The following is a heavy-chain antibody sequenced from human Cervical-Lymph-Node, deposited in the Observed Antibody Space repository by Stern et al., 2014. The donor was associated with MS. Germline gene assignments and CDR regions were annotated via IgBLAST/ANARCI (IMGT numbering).Heavy chain of an antibody. D-gene: IGHD5-12*01. J-gene: IGHJ4*02. CDR1: GYTFTGYY. V-gene: IGHV1-2*06. CDR3: ASTDRTYSASNFDL. CDR2: INPTSGAT. Sequence: VQLVESGAEVKKPWASLKVSCKASGYTFTGYYMHWVRQAPGQGLEWMGRINPTSGATNYEQKFQGRVTMTRDTSTSTAYMEVGTLTSGDTAVYYCASTDRTYSASNFDLWGQGTLVTVSS.